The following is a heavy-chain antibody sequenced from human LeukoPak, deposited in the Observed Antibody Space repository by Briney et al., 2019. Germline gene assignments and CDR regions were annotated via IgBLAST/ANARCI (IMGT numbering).Heavy chain of an antibody. CDR3: ARTKVGYCSGGSCYSQRNYYYYYMDV. J-gene: IGHJ6*03. V-gene: IGHV2-70*11. CDR1: GFSLSTSAMC. Sequence: SGPALVKPTQTLTLTCTFSGFSLSTSAMCVSWIRQPPGRALEWLARIDWGDDKYYSTSLKTRLTISKDTSKNQVVLTMTNMDPVDTATYYCARTKVGYCSGGSCYSQRNYYYYYMDVWGKGTTVTISS. D-gene: IGHD2-15*01. CDR2: IDWGDDK.